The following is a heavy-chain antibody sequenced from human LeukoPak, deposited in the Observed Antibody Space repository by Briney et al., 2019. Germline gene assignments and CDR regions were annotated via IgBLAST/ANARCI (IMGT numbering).Heavy chain of an antibody. CDR1: GFTFSSYG. CDR2: IWYDGSNK. J-gene: IGHJ4*02. V-gene: IGHV3-33*01. D-gene: IGHD5-12*01. CDR3: ARGYSGYAFFDY. Sequence: GGSLRPSCAASGFTFSSYGMHWVRQAPGKGLEWVAVIWYDGSNKYYADSVKGRFTISRDNSKNTLYLQMNSLRAEDTAVYYCARGYSGYAFFDYWGQGTLVTVSS.